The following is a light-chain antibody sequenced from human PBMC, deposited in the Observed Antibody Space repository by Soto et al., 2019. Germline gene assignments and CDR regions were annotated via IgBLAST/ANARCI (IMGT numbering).Light chain of an antibody. Sequence: DIQMTQSPSSLSASVGDRATIMCRATQGTRNDLGWYQQTPGKAPNRPLYAPSSLPSGAPSRFSGTGSGTEFTLTISSLQPEDFATYYCLQHNSYPATFGQGTKVDIK. CDR3: LQHNSYPAT. CDR1: QGTRND. V-gene: IGKV1-17*01. CDR2: APS. J-gene: IGKJ1*01.